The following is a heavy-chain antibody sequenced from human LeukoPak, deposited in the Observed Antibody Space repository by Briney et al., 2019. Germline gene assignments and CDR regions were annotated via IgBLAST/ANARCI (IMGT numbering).Heavy chain of an antibody. CDR2: IYPDDSDT. D-gene: IGHD3-10*01. Sequence: GESLKISCKGSGYSFTSYWIGWVRQMPGKGLEWMGTIYPDDSDTRYSPSFQGQVTISADRSITTAYLQWSSLKASDTAMYYCARARGGGSYYFDYWGQGSLVTVSS. CDR3: ARARGGGSYYFDY. CDR1: GYSFTSYW. V-gene: IGHV5-51*01. J-gene: IGHJ4*02.